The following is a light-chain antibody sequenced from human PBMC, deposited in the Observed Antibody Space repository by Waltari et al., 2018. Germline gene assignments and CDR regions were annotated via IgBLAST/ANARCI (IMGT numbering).Light chain of an antibody. CDR2: DAS. J-gene: IGKJ5*01. CDR1: QSVSSS. CDR3: QQRSTWPLIT. V-gene: IGKV3-11*01. Sequence: IVLTQSPATLSLSPGERATLSYRASQSVSSSLAWYQQKPGQAPRLLIYDASNRATGIPARFSGSRSGTDFTLTINSLEPEDFAVYYCQQRSTWPLITFGQGTRLEIK.